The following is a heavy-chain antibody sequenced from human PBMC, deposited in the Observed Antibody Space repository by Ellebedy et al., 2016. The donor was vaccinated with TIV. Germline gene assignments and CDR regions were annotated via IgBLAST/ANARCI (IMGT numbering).Heavy chain of an antibody. CDR2: IYPGDSDT. V-gene: IGHV5-51*01. Sequence: GESLKISCKGSGYSFTSYWIGWVRQMPGKGLEWMGIIYPGDSDTRYSPSFQGQVTISADKSISTAYLQWSSLKASDTAMYYCARTRNRWLHLYYFDYWGQGTLVTVSS. J-gene: IGHJ4*02. D-gene: IGHD5-24*01. CDR1: GYSFTSYW. CDR3: ARTRNRWLHLYYFDY.